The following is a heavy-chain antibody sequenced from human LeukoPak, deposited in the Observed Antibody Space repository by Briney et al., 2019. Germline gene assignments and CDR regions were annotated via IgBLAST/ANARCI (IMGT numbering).Heavy chain of an antibody. Sequence: GGSLRLSCAASGFTFSSYSMNWVRQAPGKGLEWVSSISSSSSCIYYADSVKGRFTVSRDNSKNTLYLQMNSLRAEDTAVYYCARDLAAGEHFYFDLWGRGALVTVSS. CDR2: ISSSSSCI. J-gene: IGHJ2*01. D-gene: IGHD7-27*01. V-gene: IGHV3-21*01. CDR3: ARDLAAGEHFYFDL. CDR1: GFTFSSYS.